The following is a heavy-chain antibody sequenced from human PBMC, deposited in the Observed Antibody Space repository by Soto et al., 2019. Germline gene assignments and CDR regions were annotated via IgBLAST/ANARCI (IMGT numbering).Heavy chain of an antibody. D-gene: IGHD2-21*02. V-gene: IGHV2-5*02. J-gene: IGHJ6*02. CDR2: IYWDDDK. Sequence: QITLKESGPTLVKPTQTLTLTCTFSGFSLSTGGVGVGWIRQPPGKALEWLALIYWDDDKRYSPSLKSRLTVTKDNSKNQVVLTMTNMDPVDTATYYCAHSRCGGDCLRSYSSHYYYGMDVWGQGTTVTVS. CDR3: AHSRCGGDCLRSYSSHYYYGMDV. CDR1: GFSLSTGGVG.